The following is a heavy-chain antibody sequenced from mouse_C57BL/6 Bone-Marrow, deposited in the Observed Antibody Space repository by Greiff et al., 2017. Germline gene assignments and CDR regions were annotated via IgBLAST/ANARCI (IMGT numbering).Heavy chain of an antibody. V-gene: IGHV10-1*01. Sequence: EVQLVESGGGLVQPKGSLKLSCAASGFSFNTYAMNWVRQAPGKGLEWVARIRSKSNNYATYYADSVKDRFTISRDDSESMLYLQMNNLKPEDTAMYYCVRQDYYGHFDYWGQGTTLTVSS. CDR2: IRSKSNNYAT. CDR3: VRQDYYGHFDY. CDR1: GFSFNTYA. J-gene: IGHJ2*01. D-gene: IGHD1-1*01.